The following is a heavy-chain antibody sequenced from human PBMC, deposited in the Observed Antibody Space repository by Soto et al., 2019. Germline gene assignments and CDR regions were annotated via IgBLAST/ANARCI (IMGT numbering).Heavy chain of an antibody. CDR2: ISTSSTYI. D-gene: IGHD7-27*01. V-gene: IGHV3-21*06. J-gene: IGHJ4*02. Sequence: GGSLRLSCAASGFTFSSYTMNWVRQAPGKGLEWVSSISTSSTYIYYADSVKGRFTISRDNAKDSLYLQMNSLRAEDTAVYYCAKDGDQGYYFDYWGQGTLVTVSS. CDR1: GFTFSSYT. CDR3: AKDGDQGYYFDY.